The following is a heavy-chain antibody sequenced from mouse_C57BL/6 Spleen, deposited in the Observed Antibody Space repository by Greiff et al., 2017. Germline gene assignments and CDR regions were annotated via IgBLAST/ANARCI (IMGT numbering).Heavy chain of an antibody. Sequence: VQLQQSGAELARPGASVKLSCKASGYTFTSYGISWVKQRTGQGLEWIGEIYPRSGNTYYNEKFKGKATLTADKSSSTAYMELRSLTSEDSAVYFCARRGGYDYDVNWYFDVGGTGTTVTVSS. CDR3: ARRGGYDYDVNWYFDV. D-gene: IGHD2-4*01. V-gene: IGHV1-81*01. J-gene: IGHJ1*03. CDR2: IYPRSGNT. CDR1: GYTFTSYG.